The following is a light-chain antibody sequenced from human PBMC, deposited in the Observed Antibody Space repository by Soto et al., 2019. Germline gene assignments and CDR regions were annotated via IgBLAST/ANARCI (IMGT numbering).Light chain of an antibody. CDR2: GAS. V-gene: IGKV3-20*01. CDR3: QQYGDSPVT. J-gene: IGKJ1*01. CDR1: QSVSSNF. Sequence: EIVLTQSPGTLSLSPGERVTLSCRASQSVSSNFLAWYQQKPGQAPRLLIYGASSKATGIPDRFSGSGSGTDFTLTISRLESEEFAVYYCQQYGDSPVTFGQGTNVEIK.